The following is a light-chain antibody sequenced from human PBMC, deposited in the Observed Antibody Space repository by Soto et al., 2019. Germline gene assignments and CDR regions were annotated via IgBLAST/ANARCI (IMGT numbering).Light chain of an antibody. Sequence: EIVLTQSPGTLSLSPGERATLSCRASQIVSSTYLAWFQQKPGQAPRLLIYGASTRATGIPDRFSGSGSGTDFTLTISGLEPEDFALYYCQQYGVTPPNTFGGGTKVGIK. J-gene: IGKJ4*01. V-gene: IGKV3-20*01. CDR1: QIVSSTY. CDR2: GAS. CDR3: QQYGVTPPNT.